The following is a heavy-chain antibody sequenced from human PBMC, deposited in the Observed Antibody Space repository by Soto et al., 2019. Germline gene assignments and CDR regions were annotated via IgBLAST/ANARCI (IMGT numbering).Heavy chain of an antibody. J-gene: IGHJ5*02. D-gene: IGHD2-2*01. Sequence: EVQLVESGGGLVKPGGSLRLSCAASGFTFSNAWMSWVRQAPGMGLEWVSYISSSGSTIYYADSVKGRFTISRDNAKNSLYLQMNSLRAEDTAVYYCARDGAQPAAITNWFDPWGQGTLVTVSS. CDR2: ISSSGSTI. CDR1: GFTFSNAW. V-gene: IGHV3-48*04. CDR3: ARDGAQPAAITNWFDP.